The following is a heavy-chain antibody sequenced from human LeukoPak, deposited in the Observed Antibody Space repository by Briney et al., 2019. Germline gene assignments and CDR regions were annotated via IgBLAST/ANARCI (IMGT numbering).Heavy chain of an antibody. D-gene: IGHD3-16*01. Sequence: PSETLSLTCAVYGGSFSGYYWSWIRQPPGKGLEWIGEINHSGSTNYNPSLKRRVTISVDTSKNQFSLKLSSVTAAETAVYYCARGYLGGNWGQGTLVTVSS. CDR2: INHSGST. V-gene: IGHV4-34*01. CDR1: GGSFSGYY. CDR3: ARGYLGGN. J-gene: IGHJ4*02.